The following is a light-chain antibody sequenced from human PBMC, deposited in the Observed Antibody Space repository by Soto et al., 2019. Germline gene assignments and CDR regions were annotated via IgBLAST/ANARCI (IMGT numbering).Light chain of an antibody. J-gene: IGLJ2*01. Sequence: QSVLTQPASVSGSPGQSVTISCTGTSSDVGAYNFVSWYQHHPGKAPKLMIYDVSDRPSGVSNRFSGSKSGNTASLTISGLQAEDEADYYCASYTISSTLVFGGGTKVTVL. V-gene: IGLV2-14*03. CDR1: SSDVGAYNF. CDR2: DVS. CDR3: ASYTISSTLV.